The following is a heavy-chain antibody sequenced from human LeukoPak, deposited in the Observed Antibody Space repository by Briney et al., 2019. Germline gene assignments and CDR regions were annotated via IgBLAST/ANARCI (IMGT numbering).Heavy chain of an antibody. J-gene: IGHJ4*02. CDR2: INSDGSST. CDR3: AKHSGASCYSPVDH. Sequence: PGGSLRLSCAASGFTFSSYWMHWVRQAPGKGLVWISRINSDGSSTSYADSVKGRFTISRDNAKNTLYLQMNSLRAEDTALYYCAKHSGASCYSPVDHWGQGTLVTVSS. D-gene: IGHD2-21*01. V-gene: IGHV3-74*01. CDR1: GFTFSSYW.